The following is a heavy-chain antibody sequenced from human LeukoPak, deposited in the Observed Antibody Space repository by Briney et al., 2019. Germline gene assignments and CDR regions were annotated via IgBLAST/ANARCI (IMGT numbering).Heavy chain of an antibody. D-gene: IGHD5-18*01. CDR1: GFTFSSYA. J-gene: IGHJ4*02. CDR3: AKASGFGHNYAYFDF. Sequence: PGGSLRLSCAASGFTFSSYAMSWVRQAPGKGLEWVSGLSGSGGSTNSADSVKGRFTISRDNSKNTLYLQMNSLRAEDTAIYYCAKASGFGHNYAYFDFWGQGTLVTVSS. CDR2: LSGSGGST. V-gene: IGHV3-23*01.